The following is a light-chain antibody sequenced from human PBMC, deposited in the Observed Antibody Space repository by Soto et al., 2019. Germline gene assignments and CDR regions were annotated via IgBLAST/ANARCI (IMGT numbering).Light chain of an antibody. Sequence: QSVLTQPASASGSPGQSITISCTGTRSDVGSYNSIAWYQQHPGKAPRVVIFEVTKRPSGISDRFSGSKSGYTASLRISGLQAEDEADYFCLLYAGNSIWLFGGGTKVTVL. CDR2: EVT. CDR1: RSDVGSYNS. CDR3: LLYAGNSIWL. V-gene: IGLV2-23*02. J-gene: IGLJ2*01.